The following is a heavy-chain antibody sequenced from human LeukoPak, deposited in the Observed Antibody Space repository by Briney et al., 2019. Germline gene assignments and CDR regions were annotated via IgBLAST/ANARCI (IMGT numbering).Heavy chain of an antibody. Sequence: ASVKVSCKASGYTFTGYYMHWVRQAPGQGLEWMGWINPNSGGTNYAQKFQGRVTMTRDTSISTAYMELSRLRSDDTAVYYCARFAVHRRLTVAGQFGLDYWGQGTLVTVSS. CDR3: ARFAVHRRLTVAGQFGLDY. D-gene: IGHD6-19*01. CDR2: INPNSGGT. V-gene: IGHV1-2*02. CDR1: GYTFTGYY. J-gene: IGHJ4*02.